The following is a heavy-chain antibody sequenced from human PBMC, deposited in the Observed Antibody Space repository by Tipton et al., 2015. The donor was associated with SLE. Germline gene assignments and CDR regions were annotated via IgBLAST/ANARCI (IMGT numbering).Heavy chain of an antibody. Sequence: TLSLTCTVSGGSISSYYWSWIRKPPGQGLAWIGYIYYSGSTDYNPSLKSRVTISVDTSKNQFSLKLSSVTDADTAVYYCARGGYYDFWSGFYHYGMDVCGQVTTVTVSS. D-gene: IGHD3-3*01. CDR2: IYYSGST. V-gene: IGHV4-59*01. CDR1: GGSISSYY. J-gene: IGHJ6*02. CDR3: ARGGYYDFWSGFYHYGMDV.